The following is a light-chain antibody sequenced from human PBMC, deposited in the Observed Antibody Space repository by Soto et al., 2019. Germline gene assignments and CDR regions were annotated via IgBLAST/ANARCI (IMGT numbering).Light chain of an antibody. CDR2: EVS. CDR3: SSYTRQYTPSYV. Sequence: QSVLTQPASVSGSPGQSITLSCTGTSSDAGGYNYVSWYQQHPGKAPKLMIYEVSNRPSGISHRFSGSKSGNTASLTISGLRAEDEADYYCSSYTRQYTPSYVFGTGTKVTVL. J-gene: IGLJ1*01. CDR1: SSDAGGYNY. V-gene: IGLV2-14*01.